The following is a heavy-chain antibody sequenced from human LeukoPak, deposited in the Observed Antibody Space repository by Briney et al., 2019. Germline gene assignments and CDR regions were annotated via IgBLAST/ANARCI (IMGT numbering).Heavy chain of an antibody. Sequence: SETLSLTCTVSGGSISSYYWSWIRQPAGKGLEWIGRIYTSGSTNYNPSLKSRVTMSVDTSKNQFSLKLSSVTAADTAVCYCARVVVAQLGGNWFDPWGQGTLVTVSS. CDR2: IYTSGST. J-gene: IGHJ5*02. D-gene: IGHD2-15*01. CDR3: ARVVVAQLGGNWFDP. V-gene: IGHV4-4*07. CDR1: GGSISSYY.